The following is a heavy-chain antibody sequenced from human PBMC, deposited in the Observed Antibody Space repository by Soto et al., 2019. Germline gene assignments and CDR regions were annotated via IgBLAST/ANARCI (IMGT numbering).Heavy chain of an antibody. CDR1: GFIFENFG. D-gene: IGHD1-26*01. J-gene: IGHJ5*02. V-gene: IGHV3-23*01. CDR3: AKNQGVELVPLATVDWFDP. Sequence: GGSLRLACAASGFIFENFGMSWVRQAPGKGLEWISSISGSGFKKYYADSVKGRFTISRDNSKSTVYLELNNMSAEDTAVYHCAKNQGVELVPLATVDWFDPWGQGSVVTVSS. CDR2: ISGSGFKK.